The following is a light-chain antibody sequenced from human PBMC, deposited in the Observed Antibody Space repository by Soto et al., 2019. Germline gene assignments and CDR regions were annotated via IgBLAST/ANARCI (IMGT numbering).Light chain of an antibody. J-gene: IGKJ4*01. CDR2: KAS. CDR1: QTISSW. CDR3: QHYNSYPLT. Sequence: DIQMTQSPSTLSGSVGDRVTITCRASQTISSWLAWYQQKPGKAPKLLIYKASTLKSGVPSRFSGSGSGTEFTLTTSSLQPDDFATYYCQHYNSYPLTFGGGTKVDI. V-gene: IGKV1-5*03.